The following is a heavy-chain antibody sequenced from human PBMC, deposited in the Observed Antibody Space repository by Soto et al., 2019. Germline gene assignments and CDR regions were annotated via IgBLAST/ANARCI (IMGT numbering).Heavy chain of an antibody. Sequence: LSETLSLTCTVSGGSISSGGYYWSWIRQHPGKGLEWIGYIYYSGSTYYNPSLKSRVTISVDTSKNQFSLKLSSVTAADTAVYYCARFEKCSSTSCYPLNNWFDPWGQGTLVTVSS. D-gene: IGHD2-2*01. J-gene: IGHJ5*02. V-gene: IGHV4-31*03. CDR1: GGSISSGGYY. CDR3: ARFEKCSSTSCYPLNNWFDP. CDR2: IYYSGST.